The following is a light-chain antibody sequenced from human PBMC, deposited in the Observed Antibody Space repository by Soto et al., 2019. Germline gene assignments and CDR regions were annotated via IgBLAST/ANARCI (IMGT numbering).Light chain of an antibody. CDR1: QTVSSNY. Sequence: EIMLKQSPGTLSLTPGEGATLSCRASQTVSSNYLAWYQHRPGQAPKLIIHGASYTAPGIPDRFSGSGSGADFTLTISRLEPEDFAVYFCQHYGNSLWTFGQGTKVDIK. CDR2: GAS. J-gene: IGKJ1*01. V-gene: IGKV3-20*01. CDR3: QHYGNSLWT.